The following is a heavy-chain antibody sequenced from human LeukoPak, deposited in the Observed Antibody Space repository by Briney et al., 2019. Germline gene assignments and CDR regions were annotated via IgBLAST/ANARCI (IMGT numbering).Heavy chain of an antibody. J-gene: IGHJ3*02. D-gene: IGHD6-13*01. Sequence: SETLSLTCTVSGGSISSSSYYWGWIRQPPGKGLEWIGSIYYSGSTYYNPSLKSRVTISVDTSKNQFSLKLSSVTAADTAVYYCARVRQQQLDHDAFDIWGQGTMVTVSS. CDR3: ARVRQQQLDHDAFDI. V-gene: IGHV4-39*07. CDR1: GGSISSSSYY. CDR2: IYYSGST.